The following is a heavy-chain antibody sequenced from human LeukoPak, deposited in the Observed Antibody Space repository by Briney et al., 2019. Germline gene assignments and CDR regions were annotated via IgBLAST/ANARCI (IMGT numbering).Heavy chain of an antibody. D-gene: IGHD2-15*01. Sequence: GASVKVSCKAPRYTFTNYAMHWVRKAPGQRLEWMGWINGGNGNTKYSQKFQGRVTITRDTSASTVYMELSSLTSEDTAVYYCARDCGGGTCYSIGYYYYGLDVWGKGTTVTVSS. J-gene: IGHJ6*04. CDR3: ARDCGGGTCYSIGYYYYGLDV. CDR1: RYTFTNYA. V-gene: IGHV1-3*01. CDR2: INGGNGNT.